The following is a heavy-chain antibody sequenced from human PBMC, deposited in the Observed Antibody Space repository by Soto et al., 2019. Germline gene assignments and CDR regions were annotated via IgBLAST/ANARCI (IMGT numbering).Heavy chain of an antibody. J-gene: IGHJ4*02. CDR1: GYTFTSYG. CDR3: ARVDYSSGLAYYFDY. Sequence: GASVKVSCKASGYTFTSYGISWVRQAPGQRLEWMGWINAGNGNTKYSQKFQGRVTITRDTSASTAYMELSSLRSEDTAVYYCARVDYSSGLAYYFDYWGQGTLVTVSS. V-gene: IGHV1-3*01. D-gene: IGHD6-19*01. CDR2: INAGNGNT.